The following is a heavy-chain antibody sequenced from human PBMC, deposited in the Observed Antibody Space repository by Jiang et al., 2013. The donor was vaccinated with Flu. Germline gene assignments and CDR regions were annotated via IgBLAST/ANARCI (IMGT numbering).Heavy chain of an antibody. Sequence: SSYIYYADSLKGRITISRDNAKNSLYLQMNSLRAEDTAVYYCARAAHPNSGSFDLWGRGTLVTVSS. V-gene: IGHV3-21*06. CDR3: ARAAHPNSGSFDL. D-gene: IGHD4-11*01. J-gene: IGHJ2*01. CDR2: SSYI.